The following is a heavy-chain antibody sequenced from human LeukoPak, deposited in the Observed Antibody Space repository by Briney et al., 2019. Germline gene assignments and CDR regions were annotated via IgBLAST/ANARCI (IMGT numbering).Heavy chain of an antibody. V-gene: IGHV3-23*01. CDR1: RFTFISYA. J-gene: IGHJ6*04. CDR2: ISGSGGST. Sequence: GGSLRLSCAASRFTFISYAMSWVRQAPGKGLGWVSAISGSGGSTYYADSVKGRFTISRDNAKNSLYLQMNSVSAEDTAVYYCAELGITMIGGVWGKGTTVTISS. CDR3: AELGITMIGGV. D-gene: IGHD3-10*02.